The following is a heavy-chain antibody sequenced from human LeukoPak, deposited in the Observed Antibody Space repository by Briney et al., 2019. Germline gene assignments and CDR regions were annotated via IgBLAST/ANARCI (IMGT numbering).Heavy chain of an antibody. CDR3: ARPVGYYDSSGRPHYYYGMDV. CDR2: INPSGGST. V-gene: IGHV1-46*01. J-gene: IGHJ6*02. Sequence: ASVKVSCKASGYTFTSYYMHWVRQAPGQGLEWMGIINPSGGSTSYAQKFQGRVTMTRDTSTSTVYMELSSLRSEDTAVYYCARPVGYYDSSGRPHYYYGMDVWGQGTTVTVSS. D-gene: IGHD3-22*01. CDR1: GYTFTSYY.